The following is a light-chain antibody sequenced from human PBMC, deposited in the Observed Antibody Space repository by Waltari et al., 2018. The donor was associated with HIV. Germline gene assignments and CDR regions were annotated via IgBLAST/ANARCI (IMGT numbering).Light chain of an antibody. CDR1: QSISSW. J-gene: IGKJ5*01. Sequence: DIQMTQSPSTLSASVGDRVTITCRSSQSISSWLAWYQQQPGRAPKLLIYKTSTLHSGVPSRFSGSGSGTEFSLTISSLQPDDFATYYCQQYQSYSITFGQGTRLEIK. CDR2: KTS. CDR3: QQYQSYSIT. V-gene: IGKV1-5*03.